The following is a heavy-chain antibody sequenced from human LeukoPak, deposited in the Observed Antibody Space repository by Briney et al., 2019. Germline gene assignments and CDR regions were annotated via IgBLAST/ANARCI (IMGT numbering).Heavy chain of an antibody. D-gene: IGHD2-8*01. J-gene: IGHJ4*02. Sequence: VASVKVSCKASGYSFTNYGFTWVRQPPGQGLEWMGWINANNGNTNYAQRLQGRVTMTIDTSTNTAYMELRSLRSDDTAVYYCARAAPRDCTNGICWVDYWGQGTLVTVSS. CDR2: INANNGNT. V-gene: IGHV1-18*01. CDR1: GYSFTNYG. CDR3: ARAAPRDCTNGICWVDY.